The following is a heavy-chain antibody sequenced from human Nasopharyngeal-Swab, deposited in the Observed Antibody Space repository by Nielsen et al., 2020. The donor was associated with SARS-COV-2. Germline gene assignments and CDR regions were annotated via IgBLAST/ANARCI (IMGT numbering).Heavy chain of an antibody. J-gene: IGHJ4*02. Sequence: SQTLSLTCAVYGGSFSGYYWSWIRQPPGKGLEWIGEIYHSGSTNYNPSLKSRVTISVDKSKNQFSLKLSSVTAADTAVYYCARFISQAGSFDYWGQGTLVTVSS. V-gene: IGHV4-34*01. CDR3: ARFISQAGSFDY. CDR2: IYHSGST. CDR1: GGSFSGYY. D-gene: IGHD6-13*01.